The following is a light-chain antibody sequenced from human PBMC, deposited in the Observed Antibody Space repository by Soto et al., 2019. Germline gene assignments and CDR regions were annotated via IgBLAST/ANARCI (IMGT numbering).Light chain of an antibody. CDR1: QGISSW. CDR3: HQANSFPLP. Sequence: DIQMTQSPSSVSASAGDRVSISCRASQGISSWLAWYQQKPGKAPSLLIYSASTLYGGVPSRFSGSLSGTDFTLTISSLQPEDFATYYSHQANSFPLPVGPGTKVDIK. CDR2: SAS. V-gene: IGKV1-12*01. J-gene: IGKJ3*01.